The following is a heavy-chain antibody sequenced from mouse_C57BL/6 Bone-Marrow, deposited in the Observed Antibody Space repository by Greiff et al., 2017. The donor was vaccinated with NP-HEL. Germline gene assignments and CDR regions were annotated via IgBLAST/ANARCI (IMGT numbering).Heavy chain of an antibody. J-gene: IGHJ2*01. Sequence: VHLVESGAELMKPGASVKLSCKATGYTFTGYWIEWVKQRPGHGLEWIGELLPGSGSTNSNEKFKGKATFTADTSSNTAYMQLSSLTTEDSAIYYCAREPPSLYYYDYWGQGATLTVSS. D-gene: IGHD1-1*01. CDR3: AREPPSLYYYDY. CDR2: LLPGSGST. V-gene: IGHV1-9*01. CDR1: GYTFTGYW.